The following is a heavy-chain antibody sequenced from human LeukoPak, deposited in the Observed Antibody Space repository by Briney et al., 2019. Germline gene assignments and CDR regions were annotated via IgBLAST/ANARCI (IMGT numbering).Heavy chain of an antibody. CDR3: ASRSLGTDSSAYYEDC. Sequence: ASVKVSCKPSGYTFTGYYIHWVRQAPGQGLEWMGWINPNSGATNYAQKFQGRVAMTRDTPISTAYMELSILRSDDTAVYYCASRSLGTDSSAYYEDCWGQGTLVTVSS. D-gene: IGHD3-22*01. V-gene: IGHV1-2*02. CDR1: GYTFTGYY. CDR2: INPNSGAT. J-gene: IGHJ4*02.